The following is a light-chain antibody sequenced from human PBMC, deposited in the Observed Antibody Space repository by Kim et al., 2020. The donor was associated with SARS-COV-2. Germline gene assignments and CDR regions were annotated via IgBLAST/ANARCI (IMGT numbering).Light chain of an antibody. CDR3: QVWDGSSDHPLYV. Sequence: GKTASISCGGENNRSKTVHWYQQKSGQAPVLVIYYNNDRPSGIPERFSGSSSGNTATLTISRVEAGDEADYYCQVWDGSSDHPLYVFGTGTKVTVL. CDR1: NNRSKT. V-gene: IGLV3-21*04. CDR2: YNN. J-gene: IGLJ1*01.